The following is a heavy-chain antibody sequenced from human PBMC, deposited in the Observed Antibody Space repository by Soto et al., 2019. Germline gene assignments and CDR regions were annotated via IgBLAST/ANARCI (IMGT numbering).Heavy chain of an antibody. V-gene: IGHV1-69*08. CDR3: ARDRDSSGYYYWYFDL. D-gene: IGHD3-22*01. J-gene: IGHJ2*01. Sequence: QVQLVQSGAEVKKPGSSVKVSCKASGGTFSSYTISWVRQAPGQGLEWMGRIIPILGIANYAQKFQGRVTITADKSTSTAYVERRRVRSEDPAVYYCARDRDSSGYYYWYFDLWGRGTLVTVSS. CDR2: IIPILGIA. CDR1: GGTFSSYT.